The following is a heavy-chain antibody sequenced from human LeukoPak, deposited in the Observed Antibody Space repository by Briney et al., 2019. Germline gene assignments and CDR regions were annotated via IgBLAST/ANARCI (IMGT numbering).Heavy chain of an antibody. D-gene: IGHD3-9*01. CDR1: GYSINSCYY. V-gene: IGHV4-38-2*02. Sequence: SETLSLTCTVSGYSINSCYYWAWIRQPRGKGLDWSASIHYSGTTYYNPSLKSRVTISVDTSKNHFSLKLSSVTAADTAVYYCARGRPEYDILTGYFLGYFDYWGQGTLVTVSS. J-gene: IGHJ4*02. CDR2: IHYSGTT. CDR3: ARGRPEYDILTGYFLGYFDY.